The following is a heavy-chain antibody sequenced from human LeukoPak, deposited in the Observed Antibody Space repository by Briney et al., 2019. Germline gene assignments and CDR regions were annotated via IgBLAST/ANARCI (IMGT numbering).Heavy chain of an antibody. CDR3: ARHQLIDWSPAVDY. V-gene: IGHV4-39*01. Sequence: SETLSLTCTVSSGSISTSNYYWGWVRQPPGKALEWIGNIFYSGSTYYSPSLKSRVTISVDTSKNQFSLKLSSVTAADTAVYYCARHQLIDWSPAVDYWGRGTLVTVSS. CDR2: IFYSGST. J-gene: IGHJ4*02. CDR1: SGSISTSNYY. D-gene: IGHD3-9*01.